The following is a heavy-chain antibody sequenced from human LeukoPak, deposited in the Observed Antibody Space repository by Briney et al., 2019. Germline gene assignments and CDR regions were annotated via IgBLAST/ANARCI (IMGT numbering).Heavy chain of an antibody. D-gene: IGHD1-26*01. CDR2: ISSNAGTI. V-gene: IGHV3-48*03. CDR3: VRKTVGAKNWFDP. Sequence: GGSLRLSCAASGFTFSSYEMNWFRQAPGKGLEWVSYISSNAGTIYYADSVKGRFTISRDNAKNSLYLQMNSLRAEDSAVYYCVRKTVGAKNWFDPWGQGTLVTVSS. J-gene: IGHJ5*02. CDR1: GFTFSSYE.